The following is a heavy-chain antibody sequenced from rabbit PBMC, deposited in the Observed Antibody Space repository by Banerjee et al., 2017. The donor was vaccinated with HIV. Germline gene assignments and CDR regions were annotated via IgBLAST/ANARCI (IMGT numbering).Heavy chain of an antibody. J-gene: IGHJ4*01. CDR1: GFALSSYYY. V-gene: IGHV1S40*01. Sequence: QSLEESGGDLVKPGASLTLTCTASGFALSSYYYICWVRQAPGKGLEWIACIYTGDGSTYYASWAKGRFTVSKTSSTTVTLQMTSLTAADTATYFCAREEYVGYGYANLWGPGTLVTVS. CDR3: AREEYVGYGYANL. CDR2: IYTGDGST. D-gene: IGHD6-1*01.